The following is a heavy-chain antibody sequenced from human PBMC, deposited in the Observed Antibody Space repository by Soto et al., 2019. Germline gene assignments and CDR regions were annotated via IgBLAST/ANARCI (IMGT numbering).Heavy chain of an antibody. CDR2: VYYSGTT. CDR1: GGSVSNKTYY. Sequence: PSETLSLTCSVSGGSVSNKTYYWSWIRQPPGKGLEWIGYVYYSGTTNYNPSLKSRVTISVDLSKNQFSLRLSSVTTADTALYYCARTTAVPNTLRSRYFFDYWGQGTLVTSPQ. CDR3: ARTTAVPNTLRSRYFFDY. V-gene: IGHV4-61*01. J-gene: IGHJ4*02. D-gene: IGHD4-17*01.